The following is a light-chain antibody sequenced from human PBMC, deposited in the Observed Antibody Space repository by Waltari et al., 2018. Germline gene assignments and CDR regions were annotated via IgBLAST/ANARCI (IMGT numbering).Light chain of an antibody. CDR1: QSISNY. CDR3: QKSYETSLT. J-gene: IGKJ1*01. CDR2: DAS. V-gene: IGKV1-39*01. Sequence: DIQMTHSLSSLSASVGDRVTVTCRASQSISNYLKWYQQKTGKAPKFLIYDASILQSGVPSRISGSRSWTDFTITISSLQPDDFATYYCQKSYETSLTFGQGTKVEFK.